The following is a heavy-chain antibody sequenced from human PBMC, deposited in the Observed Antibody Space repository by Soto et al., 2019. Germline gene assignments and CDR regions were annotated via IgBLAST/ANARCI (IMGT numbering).Heavy chain of an antibody. CDR1: GYSISSGYY. V-gene: IGHV4-38-2*02. D-gene: IGHD2-21*02. J-gene: IGHJ4*02. Sequence: PSETLSLTCAVSGYSISSGYYWGWIRQPPGKGLEWIGSIYHSGSTYYNPSLKGRVTISVDTSKNQFSLKLSSVTAADTAVYYCAREPLVVTAINYFDYWGQGTLVTVSS. CDR2: IYHSGST. CDR3: AREPLVVTAINYFDY.